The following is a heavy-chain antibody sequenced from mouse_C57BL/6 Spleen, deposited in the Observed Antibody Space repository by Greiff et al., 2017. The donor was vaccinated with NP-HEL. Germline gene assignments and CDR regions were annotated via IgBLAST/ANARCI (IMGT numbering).Heavy chain of an antibody. CDR3: ARRGHYGNAMDY. CDR2: ISNGGGST. V-gene: IGHV5-12*01. Sequence: EVQLVESGGGLVQPGGSLKLSCAASGFTFSDYYMYWVRQTPEKRLEWVAYISNGGGSTYYPDTVKGRFTISRDNAKNTLYLQMSRLKSEDTAMYYCARRGHYGNAMDYWGQGTSVTVSS. CDR1: GFTFSDYY. D-gene: IGHD1-1*01. J-gene: IGHJ4*01.